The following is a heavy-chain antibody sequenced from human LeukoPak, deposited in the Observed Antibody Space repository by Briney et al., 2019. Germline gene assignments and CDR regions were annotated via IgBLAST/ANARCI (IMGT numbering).Heavy chain of an antibody. J-gene: IGHJ4*02. D-gene: IGHD3-9*01. Sequence: GGSLRLSCAASGFTFSYYYITWIRQAPGKGLEWVSHINSNGSILYYADSVRGRFTISRDNAKNSLYLQMNSLRAEDTAVYYCAKYDILTGYYDYWGQGTLVSVSS. CDR1: GFTFSYYY. V-gene: IGHV3-11*04. CDR2: INSNGSIL. CDR3: AKYDILTGYYDY.